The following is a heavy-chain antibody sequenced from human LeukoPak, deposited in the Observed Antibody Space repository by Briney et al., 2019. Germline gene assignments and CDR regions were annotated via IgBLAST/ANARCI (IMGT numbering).Heavy chain of an antibody. CDR1: GGSISSGDYY. CDR2: MYYSGST. CDR3: ARPYYYDSRIDP. J-gene: IGHJ5*02. V-gene: IGHV4-30-4*01. Sequence: PSQTLSLTCTVSGGSISSGDYYWSWIRQPPGKRLEWIAYMYYSGSTYYNPSLKSRVTMSADTSKNQLSLKLSSVTAADTAVYYCARPYYYDSRIDPWGQGNLVTVSS. D-gene: IGHD3-22*01.